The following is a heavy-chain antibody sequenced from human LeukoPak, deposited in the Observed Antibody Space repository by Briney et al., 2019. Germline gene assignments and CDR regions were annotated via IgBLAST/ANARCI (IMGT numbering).Heavy chain of an antibody. J-gene: IGHJ4*02. CDR1: GFSISSDYY. V-gene: IGHV4-38-2*01. CDR3: ARDRGGPIHDY. D-gene: IGHD2-2*02. Sequence: SETLSLTCAVSGFSISSDYYWAWVRQPPGKGLEWIGSIYHSGSAYYNPSLRTRVTISLDTTKNQFSLRLTSVSVADTAVYYCARDRGGPIHDYWGRGTLVTVSS. CDR2: IYHSGSA.